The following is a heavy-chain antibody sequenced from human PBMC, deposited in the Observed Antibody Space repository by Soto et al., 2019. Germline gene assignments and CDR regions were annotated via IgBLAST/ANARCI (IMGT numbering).Heavy chain of an antibody. CDR1: GGSFSGYY. Sequence: SETLSLTCAVYGGSFSGYYWSWIRQPPGKGLEWIGEINHSGSTNYNPSLKSRVTISVDTSKNQFSLKLSSVTAADTAVYYCAISSSSVYFQHWGQGTLVTVSS. D-gene: IGHD6-6*01. J-gene: IGHJ1*01. V-gene: IGHV4-34*01. CDR3: AISSSSVYFQH. CDR2: INHSGST.